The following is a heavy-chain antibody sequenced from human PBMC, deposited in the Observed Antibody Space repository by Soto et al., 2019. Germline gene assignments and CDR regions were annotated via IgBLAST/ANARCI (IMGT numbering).Heavy chain of an antibody. CDR3: AYSPFEEGGIDYGFDV. V-gene: IGHV1-69*16. CDR2: IIPFRGTA. Sequence: QVQLMQSGAEVKKPGSSVKVSCKASGDTFNNYIISWVRQAPGQGLEWMGGIIPFRGTADYVQKFQDRVTITADESTSTAFKELTSMRPDATAIYYCAYSPFEEGGIDYGFDVWGQGTMVTVSS. CDR1: GDTFNNYI. D-gene: IGHD3-16*01. J-gene: IGHJ6*02.